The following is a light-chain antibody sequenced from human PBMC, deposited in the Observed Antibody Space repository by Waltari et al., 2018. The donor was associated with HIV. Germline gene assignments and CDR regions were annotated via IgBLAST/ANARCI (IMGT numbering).Light chain of an antibody. CDR1: SSDVGRYDY. V-gene: IGLV2-8*01. CDR3: TSYAGINPVA. Sequence: QSALTQPPSASGSPGQSVPISCTGTSSDVGRYDYVSWYQQPPGKAPKLRIYEVNKRPSGVPDRFSGSKSGNTASLTVSGLQAEDEAEYSCTSYAGINPVAFGGGTKLTVL. CDR2: EVN. J-gene: IGLJ2*01.